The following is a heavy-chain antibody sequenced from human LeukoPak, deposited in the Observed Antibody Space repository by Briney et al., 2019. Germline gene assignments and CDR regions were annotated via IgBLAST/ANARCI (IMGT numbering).Heavy chain of an antibody. CDR1: GCTFSSYA. Sequence: GASVKVSCKASGCTFSSYAISWVRQAPGQGLEWMGRIIPIFGTAKYAQKFQGRVTITTDDSTSTAYMELSRLRSDDTAVYYCARGLSGSSRRLFDYWGQGTLVTVSS. CDR3: ARGLSGSSRRLFDY. D-gene: IGHD1-26*01. CDR2: IIPIFGTA. J-gene: IGHJ4*02. V-gene: IGHV1-69*05.